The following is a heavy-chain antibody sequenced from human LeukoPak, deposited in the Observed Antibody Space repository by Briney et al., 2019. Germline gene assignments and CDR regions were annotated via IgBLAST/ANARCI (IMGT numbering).Heavy chain of an antibody. CDR2: IHYSGST. J-gene: IGHJ3*02. CDR3: ARHLPYSGSNDAFDI. V-gene: IGHV4-59*08. Sequence: SETLSLTCTVSGGSISSYYWSWIRQPPGKGLEWIGYIHYSGSTNYNPSLRSRVTISVDTSKNQFSLKLSSVTAADTAVYYCARHLPYSGSNDAFDIWGQGTMVTVSS. D-gene: IGHD1-26*01. CDR1: GGSISSYY.